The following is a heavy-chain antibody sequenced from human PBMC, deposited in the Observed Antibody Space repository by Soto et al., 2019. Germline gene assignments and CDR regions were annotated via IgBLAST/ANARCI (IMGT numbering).Heavy chain of an antibody. V-gene: IGHV1-69*13. Sequence: ASVKVSCKASGGTFSSYAISWVRQAPGQGLEWMGGIIPIFGTANYAQKFQGRVTITADESTSTAYMELSSLRSEDTAVYYCARSGDDFWSGYPQGKQKNWFDPWGQGTLVTVSS. J-gene: IGHJ5*02. CDR3: ARSGDDFWSGYPQGKQKNWFDP. CDR2: IIPIFGTA. CDR1: GGTFSSYA. D-gene: IGHD3-3*01.